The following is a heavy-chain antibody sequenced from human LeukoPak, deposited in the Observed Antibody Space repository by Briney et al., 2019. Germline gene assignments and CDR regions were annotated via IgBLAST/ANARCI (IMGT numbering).Heavy chain of an antibody. CDR1: GFTFSSYA. Sequence: GGSLRLSCAASGFTFSSYAMHWVRQAPGKGLEWVAVISYDGSNKYYADSVKGRFTISRDNSKNSLYLQMNSLRAEDTAVYYCARSSAQDRYCSSTSCSGGFDYWGQGTLVTVSS. CDR3: ARSSAQDRYCSSTSCSGGFDY. CDR2: ISYDGSNK. J-gene: IGHJ4*02. D-gene: IGHD2-2*01. V-gene: IGHV3-30-3*01.